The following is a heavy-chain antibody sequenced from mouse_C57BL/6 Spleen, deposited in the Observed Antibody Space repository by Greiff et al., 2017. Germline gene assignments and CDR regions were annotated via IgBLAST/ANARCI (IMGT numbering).Heavy chain of an antibody. CDR2: INPSNGGT. D-gene: IGHD3-2*02. V-gene: IGHV1-53*01. Sequence: VQLQQSGTELVKPGASVKLSCKASGYTFTSYWMHWVKQRPGQGLEWIGNINPSNGGTNYNEKFKSKATLTVDKSSSTAYMQLSSLTSEDSAVYYCARAPDSSGYYYAMDYWGQGTSVTVSS. CDR3: ARAPDSSGYYYAMDY. J-gene: IGHJ4*01. CDR1: GYTFTSYW.